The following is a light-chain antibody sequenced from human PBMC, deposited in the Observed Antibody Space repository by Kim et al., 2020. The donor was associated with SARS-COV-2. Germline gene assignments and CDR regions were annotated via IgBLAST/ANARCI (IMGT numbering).Light chain of an antibody. V-gene: IGKV1-5*01. CDR3: HQYQSYPYT. Sequence: SASVRDRVTITGRASQSINSWLAWYQQQPGTAPKLLINDASSLQSGVPPRFSGSGSGTEFTLTISSLQPDDFATYYCHQYQSYPYTFGQGTKLEI. CDR1: QSINSW. J-gene: IGKJ2*01. CDR2: DAS.